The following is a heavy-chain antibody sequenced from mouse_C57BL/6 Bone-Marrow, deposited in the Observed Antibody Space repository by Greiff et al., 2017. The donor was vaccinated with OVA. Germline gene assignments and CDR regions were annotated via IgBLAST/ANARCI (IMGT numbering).Heavy chain of an antibody. J-gene: IGHJ3*01. Sequence: QVQLQQPGAELVKPGASVKLSCKASGYTFTSYWMQWVKQRPGQGLEWIGEIDPSDSYTNYNQKFKGKATLTVDTSSSTAYMQLSSLTSEDSAVYYCAREGNFAYWGQGTLVTVSA. V-gene: IGHV1-50*01. D-gene: IGHD2-1*01. CDR2: IDPSDSYT. CDR1: GYTFTSYW. CDR3: AREGNFAY.